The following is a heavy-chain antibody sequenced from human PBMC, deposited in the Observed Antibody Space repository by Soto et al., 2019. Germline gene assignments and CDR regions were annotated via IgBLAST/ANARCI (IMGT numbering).Heavy chain of an antibody. Sequence: EVQLVESGGGLIKPGGSLRLSCAPSGFTLNSLWMSWVRKAPGKGLEWVANIKPDGSENSYVDSVKGRFTISRDNAKNSLYLQMNNLRAEDTAAYYCARANFDIRGQGTLVTVSS. CDR1: GFTLNSLW. CDR3: ARANFDI. V-gene: IGHV3-7*04. CDR2: IKPDGSEN. D-gene: IGHD3-9*01. J-gene: IGHJ4*02.